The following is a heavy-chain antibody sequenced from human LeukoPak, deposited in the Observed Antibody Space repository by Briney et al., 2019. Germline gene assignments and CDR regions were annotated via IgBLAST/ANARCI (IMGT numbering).Heavy chain of an antibody. CDR3: ARGYFDSSGYYYLDAFDI. J-gene: IGHJ3*02. Sequence: SETLSLTCTVSGGSISSYYWSWIRQPPGKGLEWIGYIYYSGSTNYNSSLKSRVTISVDTSKNQFSLKLSSVTAADTAVYYCARGYFDSSGYYYLDAFDIWGQGTMVAVSS. CDR2: IYYSGST. V-gene: IGHV4-59*01. D-gene: IGHD3-22*01. CDR1: GGSISSYY.